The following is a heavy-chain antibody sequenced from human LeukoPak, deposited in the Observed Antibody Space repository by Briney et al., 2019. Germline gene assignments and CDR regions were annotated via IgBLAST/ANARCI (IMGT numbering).Heavy chain of an antibody. CDR1: GDSISSGRYY. D-gene: IGHD2-21*01. J-gene: IGHJ4*02. V-gene: IGHV4-61*02. CDR2: IFSRGSA. CDR3: ARALGLAKDYFDS. Sequence: SQTLSLTCTVSGDSISSGRYYWNWIRQPAGKGLEWIGRIFSRGSANYNPSLKSRVTMSVDTSNNQLSLRLNSVIGADTAVYYCARALGLAKDYFDSWGQGTLVTVSS.